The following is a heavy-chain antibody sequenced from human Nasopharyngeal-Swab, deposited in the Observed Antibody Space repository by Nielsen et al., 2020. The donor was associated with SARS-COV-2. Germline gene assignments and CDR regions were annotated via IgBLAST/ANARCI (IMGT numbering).Heavy chain of an antibody. V-gene: IGHV4-4*02. Sequence: SETLSLTCAVSDGSILSYSWWTSVRQSPVKGLEWIRETHHDGTAYYNPSLRSRVTISVDKSRDQISLELSFVTAADTAVYYCAGHSDWRGPDNWGQGTLVTVSS. CDR2: THHDGTA. CDR1: DGSILSYSW. CDR3: AGHSDWRGPDN. D-gene: IGHD6-19*01. J-gene: IGHJ4*02.